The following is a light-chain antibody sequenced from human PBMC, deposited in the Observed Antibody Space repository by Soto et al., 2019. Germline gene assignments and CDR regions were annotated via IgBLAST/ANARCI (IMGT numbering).Light chain of an antibody. V-gene: IGLV2-14*02. CDR3: SSYTSSSTVV. Sequence: QSALTQPASVSGSPGQSITISCIETTSDFGTKKFFSWYQQHPGKAPKLMIYEVSNRPSGVSNRFSGSKSGNTASLTISGLQAEDEADYYCSSYTSSSTVVFGGGTKLTVL. CDR1: TSDFGTKKF. J-gene: IGLJ2*01. CDR2: EVS.